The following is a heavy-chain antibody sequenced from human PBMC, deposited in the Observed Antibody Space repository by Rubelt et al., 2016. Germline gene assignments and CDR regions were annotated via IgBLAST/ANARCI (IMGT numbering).Heavy chain of an antibody. V-gene: IGHV1-18*01. CDR1: GYTFTSYG. D-gene: IGHD3-22*01. CDR2: ISAYNGNT. CDR3: ARAYYYESSALTWAFDY. Sequence: QVQLVQSGAEVKKPGASVKVSCKASGYTFTSYGISWVRQAPGQGLEWMGWISAYNGNTNYAQKLQGRVTMTTDTSTSTAYMELRILRSDDTAVYYCARAYYYESSALTWAFDYWGQGTLVTVSS. J-gene: IGHJ4*02.